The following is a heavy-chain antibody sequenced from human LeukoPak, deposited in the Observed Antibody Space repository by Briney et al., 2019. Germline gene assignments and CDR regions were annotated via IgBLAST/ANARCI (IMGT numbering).Heavy chain of an antibody. CDR1: GFTFSNAW. D-gene: IGHD6-13*01. CDR3: ARGGQQLFGWFDP. V-gene: IGHV3-7*01. CDR2: IKQDGSEK. J-gene: IGHJ5*02. Sequence: GGSLRLSCAASGFTFSNAWMNWVRQAPGKGLEWVANIKQDGSEKYYVDSVKGRFTISRDNAKNSLYLQMNSLRAEDTAVYYCARGGQQLFGWFDPWGQGTLVTVSS.